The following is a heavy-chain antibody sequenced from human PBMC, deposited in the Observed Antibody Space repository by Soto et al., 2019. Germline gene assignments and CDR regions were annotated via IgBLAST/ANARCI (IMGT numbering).Heavy chain of an antibody. Sequence: ASVKVSCKASGYTFTSYGISWVRQAPGQGLEWMGWISAYNGDTNYAQKLQGRVTMTTDTSTSTAYMELRSLRSDDTAVYYCATAEPRIAALFNWFDPWGQGTLVTVS. CDR2: ISAYNGDT. CDR1: GYTFTSYG. V-gene: IGHV1-18*01. CDR3: ATAEPRIAALFNWFDP. J-gene: IGHJ5*02. D-gene: IGHD6-13*01.